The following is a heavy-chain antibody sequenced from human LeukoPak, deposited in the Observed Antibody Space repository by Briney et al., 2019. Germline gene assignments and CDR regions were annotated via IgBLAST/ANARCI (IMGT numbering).Heavy chain of an antibody. CDR1: GYTFTSYD. Sequence: ASVKVSCKASGYTFTSYDINWVRQATGQGLEWMGRMNPNSGNTGYAQKFQGRVTMTRNTSISTAYMELSSLRSEDTAVYYCARGAVVPAPYYYYGMDVWGQGTTVTVSS. J-gene: IGHJ6*02. CDR3: ARGAVVPAPYYYYGMDV. V-gene: IGHV1-8*01. CDR2: MNPNSGNT. D-gene: IGHD2-2*01.